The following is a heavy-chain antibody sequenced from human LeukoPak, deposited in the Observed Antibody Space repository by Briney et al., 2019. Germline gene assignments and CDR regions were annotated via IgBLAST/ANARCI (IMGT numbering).Heavy chain of an antibody. J-gene: IGHJ4*02. CDR1: GYTFTSYA. V-gene: IGHV7-4-1*02. D-gene: IGHD3-9*01. CDR3: ARGGGEKELRYFDWLSPSGY. CDR2: INTNTGNP. Sequence: GASVKVSCKASGYTFTSYAMNWVRQAPGQGLEWMGWINTNTGNPTYAQGFTGRFVFSLDTSVSTAYLQISSLKAEDTAVYYCARGGGEKELRYFDWLSPSGYWGQGTLVTVSS.